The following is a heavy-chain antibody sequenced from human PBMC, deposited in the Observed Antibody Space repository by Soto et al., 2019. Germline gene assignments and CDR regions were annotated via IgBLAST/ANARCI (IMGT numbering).Heavy chain of an antibody. D-gene: IGHD3-9*01. Sequence: QVHLQQWGAGLLKPSETLSLTCAVYGGSFSGYYWSWIRQPPGKGLEWIGEINHSGSTNYNPSLKRRVTLSVDKSKNQFSLKPSSVTAADTAVYYCAATQLRLFAWSTSPGYLQHWGQGTLVTVSS. CDR1: GGSFSGYY. CDR2: INHSGST. CDR3: AATQLRLFAWSTSPGYLQH. J-gene: IGHJ1*01. V-gene: IGHV4-34*01.